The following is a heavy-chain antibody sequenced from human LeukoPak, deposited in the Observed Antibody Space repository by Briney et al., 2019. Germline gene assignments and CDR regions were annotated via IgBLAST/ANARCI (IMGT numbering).Heavy chain of an antibody. Sequence: ASVKVSCKASGYTFTSYAMHWVRQAPGQRLEWMGWINAGNGNTKYSQEFQGRVTITRDTSASTAYMELSSLRSDDTAVYYCAREPRFRTYYDYVWGSSLPYYFDYWGQGTLVTVSS. V-gene: IGHV1-3*01. CDR3: AREPRFRTYYDYVWGSSLPYYFDY. CDR1: GYTFTSYA. CDR2: INAGNGNT. D-gene: IGHD3-16*01. J-gene: IGHJ4*02.